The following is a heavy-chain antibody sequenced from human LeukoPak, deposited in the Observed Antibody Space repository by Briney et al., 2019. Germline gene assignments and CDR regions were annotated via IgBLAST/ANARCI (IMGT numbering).Heavy chain of an antibody. Sequence: ESGPALVKPTQTLTLTCTFSGFSLSTSGMRVSWIRQPPGKALEWLARIDWDDDKFYSTSLKTRLTISKDTSKNQVVLTMTNMDPVDTATYYCARTNYGDYRSWLDPWGQGTLVTVSS. CDR3: ARTNYGDYRSWLDP. V-gene: IGHV2-70*04. CDR1: GFSLSTSGMR. J-gene: IGHJ5*02. D-gene: IGHD4-17*01. CDR2: IDWDDDK.